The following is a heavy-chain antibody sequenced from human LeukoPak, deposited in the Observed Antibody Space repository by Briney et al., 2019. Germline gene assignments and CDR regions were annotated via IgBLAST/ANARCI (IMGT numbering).Heavy chain of an antibody. V-gene: IGHV3-74*01. CDR2: VYTDGTTA. J-gene: IGHJ2*01. CDR3: ARSVVSTYWYFDL. D-gene: IGHD4-23*01. Sequence: GGSLRLSCAASGFIFSSYWMHWVRQVPGKGLVWVSRVYTDGTTADFADSVKGRFTVSRDNAKNTLYLQMDSLRAEDTAVYYCARSVVSTYWYFDLWGRGTLVTVSS. CDR1: GFIFSSYW.